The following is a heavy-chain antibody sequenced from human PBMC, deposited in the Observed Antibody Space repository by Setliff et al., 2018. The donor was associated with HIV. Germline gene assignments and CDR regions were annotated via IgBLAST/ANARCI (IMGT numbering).Heavy chain of an antibody. D-gene: IGHD3-22*01. V-gene: IGHV4-4*09. Sequence: SETLSLTCTVSDDPINSFYWSWIRQPPGKGLEWIGYIYTSGSTNYNPSLQGRVTISVDTSKNQFSLKLSSVTAADTAVYYCARTPEDYDQYFFDRWGQGTLVTVSS. CDR2: IYTSGST. CDR1: DDPINSFY. J-gene: IGHJ4*02. CDR3: ARTPEDYDQYFFDR.